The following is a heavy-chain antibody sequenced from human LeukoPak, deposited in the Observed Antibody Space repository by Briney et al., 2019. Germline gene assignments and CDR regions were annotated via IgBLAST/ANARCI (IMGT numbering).Heavy chain of an antibody. CDR3: TTDPPVYYYDSSGYYYYYGVDV. Sequence: GGSLRLSCAASGFTFSNAWMSWVRQAPGKGLEWVGRIKSKTDGGTTDYAAPVKGRFTFSRDDSKNTLYLQMNSLKTEDTAVYYCTTDPPVYYYDSSGYYYYYGVDVWGQGTTVTVSS. J-gene: IGHJ6*02. V-gene: IGHV3-15*01. CDR2: IKSKTDGGTT. CDR1: GFTFSNAW. D-gene: IGHD3-22*01.